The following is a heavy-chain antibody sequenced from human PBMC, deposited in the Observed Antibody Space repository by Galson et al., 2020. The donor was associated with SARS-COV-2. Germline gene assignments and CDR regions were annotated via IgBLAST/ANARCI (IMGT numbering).Heavy chain of an antibody. CDR2: ISSSSSTI. Sequence: GGSLRLSCAASGFTFSSYRMNWFPRAPGKGLEWFSYISSSSSTIHYPVPVKGRLSIPRDNAKNSLYLQMNSLRAEDTAVYYCARVAPRGALSYYYYDMEVWGQGTTVTVSS. CDR1: GFTFSSYR. V-gene: IGHV3-48*01. J-gene: IGHJ6*02. CDR3: ARVAPRGALSYYYYDMEV. D-gene: IGHD1-26*01.